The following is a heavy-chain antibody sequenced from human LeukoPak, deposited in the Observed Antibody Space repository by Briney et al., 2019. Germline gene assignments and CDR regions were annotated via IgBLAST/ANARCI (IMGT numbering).Heavy chain of an antibody. CDR2: IGTAGDT. J-gene: IGHJ4*02. V-gene: IGHV3-13*01. CDR3: ARGRWLGPLDY. D-gene: IGHD6-19*01. CDR1: GFTFSSYD. Sequence: GGSLRLSCAASGFTFSSYDMHWVRQATGKGLEWVSAIGTAGDTYYPGSVKGRFTISREKAKNSLYLQMNSLRAGDTAVYYCARGRWLGPLDYWGQGTLVTVSS.